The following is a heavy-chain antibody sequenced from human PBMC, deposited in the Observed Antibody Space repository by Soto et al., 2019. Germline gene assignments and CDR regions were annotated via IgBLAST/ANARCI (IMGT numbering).Heavy chain of an antibody. Sequence: SETLSLTCAVYGGSFSGYYWRWIRQPPGKGLEWIGEINHSGSTNYNPSLKSRVTISVDTSKNQFSLKLSSVTAADTAVYYCARERCTHAVCYYVFDYWGQGTLVTLSS. CDR1: GGSFSGYY. V-gene: IGHV4-34*01. CDR2: INHSGST. CDR3: ARERCTHAVCYYVFDY. J-gene: IGHJ4*02. D-gene: IGHD2-8*01.